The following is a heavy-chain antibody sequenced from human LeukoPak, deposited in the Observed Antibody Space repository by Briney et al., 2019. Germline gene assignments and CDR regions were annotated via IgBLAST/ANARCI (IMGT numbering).Heavy chain of an antibody. J-gene: IGHJ6*02. CDR2: ISAYNGNT. CDR3: APEDVVLVDAVRYYYYGMDV. D-gene: IGHD2-8*01. CDR1: GYTFTSYG. V-gene: IGHV1-18*01. Sequence: GASVKVSCKASGYTFTSYGISWVRQAPGQGLEWTGWISAYNGNTNYAQKLQGRVTMTTDTSTSTAYMELRSLRSDDTAVYYCAPEDVVLVDAVRYYYYGMDVWGQGTTVTVSS.